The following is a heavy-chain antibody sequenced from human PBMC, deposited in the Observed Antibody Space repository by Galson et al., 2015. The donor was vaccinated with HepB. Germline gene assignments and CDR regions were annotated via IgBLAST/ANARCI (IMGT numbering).Heavy chain of an antibody. CDR1: GYTFTSYG. J-gene: IGHJ5*02. CDR3: AVITMVRGVRGWFDP. V-gene: IGHV1-18*01. Sequence: SVKVSCKASGYTFTSYGISWVRQAPGQGLEWMGWISAYNGSTNYAQKLQGRVTMTTDTSTSTAYMELRSLRSDDTAVYYCAVITMVRGVRGWFDPWGQGTLVTVSS. CDR2: ISAYNGST. D-gene: IGHD3-10*01.